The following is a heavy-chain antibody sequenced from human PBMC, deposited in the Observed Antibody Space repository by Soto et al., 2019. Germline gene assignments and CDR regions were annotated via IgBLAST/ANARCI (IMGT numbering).Heavy chain of an antibody. J-gene: IGHJ4*02. D-gene: IGHD4-17*01. V-gene: IGHV3-74*01. CDR3: ARARTTVSMLVGF. CDR2: INSGGTTI. CDR1: GFTFSNYW. Sequence: EVQLVESGGGLIQPGGSLRLSCAVSGFTFSNYWMNWVRQSPGEGLVWVARINSGGTTINYADSVKGRFTISRDNAKNTLYLQMDSLTADDTAVYYCARARTTVSMLVGFWGQGTLVTVSS.